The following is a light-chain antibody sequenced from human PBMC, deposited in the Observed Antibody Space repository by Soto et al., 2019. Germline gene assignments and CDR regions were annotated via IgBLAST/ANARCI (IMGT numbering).Light chain of an antibody. Sequence: DIQMTQSPSSLSASVGDRVTITCRSIQTISRYANWYQQKPGKAPKLLISGAFDLQTGVPSRFSGSGSGTDFTLTISCLQSEDFATYYCQKYYSYPLNFGGGTKVAIK. V-gene: IGKV1-39*01. CDR3: QKYYSYPLN. CDR1: QTISRY. CDR2: GAF. J-gene: IGKJ4*01.